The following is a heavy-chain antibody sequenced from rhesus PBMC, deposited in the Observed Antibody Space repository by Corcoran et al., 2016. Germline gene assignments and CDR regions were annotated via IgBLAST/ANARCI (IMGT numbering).Heavy chain of an antibody. V-gene: IGHV3-183*02. J-gene: IGHJ4*01. D-gene: IGHD3-16*01. CDR3: TRDYRAHPDGVDY. CDR1: GFTFGVYG. Sequence: EVQLVESGGGLVQPGGSLRLSCAASGFTFGVYGMHWVRQAPGKGLEWVTSSSDTGKTVYYADSVKGRFTVSRDNAKNSLSLQMSSLKAEDTAVYYCTRDYRAHPDGVDYWGQGVLVTVSS. CDR2: SSDTGKTV.